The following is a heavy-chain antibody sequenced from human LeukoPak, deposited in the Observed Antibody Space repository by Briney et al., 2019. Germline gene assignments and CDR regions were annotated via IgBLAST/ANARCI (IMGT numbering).Heavy chain of an antibody. Sequence: ASVKVSCKASGYTFTGFYIHWVRQAPGQGLEWMGRINPRIGGTNSARTFQGRVTMTRDTSISTAYMDLNRLTSDDTAVYYCARGAWDYDGKDYWAQGTLVTVSS. CDR2: INPRIGGT. J-gene: IGHJ4*02. V-gene: IGHV1-2*06. CDR1: GYTFTGFY. CDR3: ARGAWDYDGKDY. D-gene: IGHD1-7*01.